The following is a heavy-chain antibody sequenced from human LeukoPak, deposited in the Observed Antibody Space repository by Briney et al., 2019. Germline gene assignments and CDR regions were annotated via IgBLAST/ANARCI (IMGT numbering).Heavy chain of an antibody. CDR2: ISYDGSNK. V-gene: IGHV3-30*18. CDR1: GFTFSSYG. CDR3: AKDRDEGWLYYYYYGMDV. Sequence: PGGSLRLSCAASGFTFSSYGMHWVRQAPGKGLEGVAVISYDGSNKYYADSVKGRFTISRDNSKNTLYLQMNSLRAEDTAVYYCAKDRDEGWLYYYYYGMDVWGKGTTVTVSS. D-gene: IGHD6-19*01. J-gene: IGHJ6*04.